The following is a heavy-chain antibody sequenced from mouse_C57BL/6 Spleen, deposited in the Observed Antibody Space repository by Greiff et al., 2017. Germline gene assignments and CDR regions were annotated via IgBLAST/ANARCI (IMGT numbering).Heavy chain of an antibody. J-gene: IGHJ2*01. CDR1: GYTFTSYW. CDR2: IHPNRGSP. CDR3: ARDGYSGY. V-gene: IGHV1-64*01. D-gene: IGHD2-3*01. Sequence: QVHVKPPGAELVKPGASVKLSCKASGYTFTSYWMHWVKQRPGQGLEWIGMIHPNRGSPNYTAKFKSKDTLTVDKYSSTAYMQLSSLTTEDSAVYYCARDGYSGYWGQGTTLTVSS.